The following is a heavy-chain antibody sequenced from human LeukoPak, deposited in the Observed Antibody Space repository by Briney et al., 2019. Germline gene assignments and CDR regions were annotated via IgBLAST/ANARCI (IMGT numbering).Heavy chain of an antibody. CDR2: INHSGST. V-gene: IGHV4-34*01. D-gene: IGHD1-14*01. J-gene: IGHJ5*02. Sequence: TLSLTCXXXXGSFSGYYWSWIRQPPGKGLEWIGEINHSGSTNYNPSLKSRVTISVDTSKNQFSLKLSSVTAADTAVYYCARGPPLAPGHTWGQGTLVTVSS. CDR3: ARGPPLAPGHT. CDR1: XGSFSGYY.